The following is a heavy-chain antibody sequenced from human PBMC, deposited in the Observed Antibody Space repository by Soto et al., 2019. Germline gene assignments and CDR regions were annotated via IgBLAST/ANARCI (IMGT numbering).Heavy chain of an antibody. J-gene: IGHJ6*02. V-gene: IGHV5-51*01. D-gene: IGHD4-17*01. CDR1: GYSFTSYW. CDR2: IYPGDSDT. Sequence: PGESLKISCKGSGYSFTSYWIGWVRQMPGKGLEWMGIIYPGDSDTRYSPSFRGQVTISADRSITTAYLQWSSLKASDTAMYYCARHPNGDYDFMDVWGRETTVTVSS. CDR3: ARHPNGDYDFMDV.